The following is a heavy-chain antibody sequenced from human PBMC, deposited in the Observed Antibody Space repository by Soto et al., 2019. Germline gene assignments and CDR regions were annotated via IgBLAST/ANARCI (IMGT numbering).Heavy chain of an antibody. V-gene: IGHV3-33*01. J-gene: IGHJ6*02. D-gene: IGHD3-9*01. CDR2: IWYDGSNK. Sequence: QVQLVESGGGVVQPGRSLRLSCAASGFTFSSYGMHWVRQAPGKGLEWVAVIWYDGSNKYYADSVKGRFTISRDNSKNTLYLQMNSLRAEDTAVYYCARGGRYFVWYTSSWGQGTTVTVSS. CDR3: ARGGRYFVWYTSS. CDR1: GFTFSSYG.